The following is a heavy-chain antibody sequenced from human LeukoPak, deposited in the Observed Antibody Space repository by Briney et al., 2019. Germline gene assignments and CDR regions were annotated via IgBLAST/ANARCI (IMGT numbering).Heavy chain of an antibody. Sequence: ASVKVSCKASEYTFTSYDINWVRQATGQGLEWMGWMNPTSGNTGYAQKFQGRLTMTRNTSISTAYMELSSLRSEDTAVYYCAREGSSNFDYRGQGTLVTVSS. V-gene: IGHV1-8*01. D-gene: IGHD6-13*01. CDR1: EYTFTSYD. J-gene: IGHJ4*02. CDR3: AREGSSNFDY. CDR2: MNPTSGNT.